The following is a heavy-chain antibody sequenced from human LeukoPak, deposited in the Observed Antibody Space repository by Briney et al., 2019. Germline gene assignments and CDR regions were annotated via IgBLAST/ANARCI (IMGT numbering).Heavy chain of an antibody. J-gene: IGHJ4*02. CDR2: INPSGGST. Sequence: GASVKVSCKASGYTFTSYYMHWVRQAPGQGLEWMGIINPSGGSTSYAQKFQGRVTMTRDTSTSTFYMELSSLRSEDTAVYYCAREWGDDYDSSALGYWGQGTLVTVSS. D-gene: IGHD3-22*01. CDR1: GYTFTSYY. CDR3: AREWGDDYDSSALGY. V-gene: IGHV1-46*01.